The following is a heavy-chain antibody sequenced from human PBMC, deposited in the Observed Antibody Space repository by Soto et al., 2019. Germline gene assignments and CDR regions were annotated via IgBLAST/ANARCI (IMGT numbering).Heavy chain of an antibody. J-gene: IGHJ4*02. CDR3: ARDGPYCSGVSCPTPALYYFDF. CDR1: GFTFSSYG. D-gene: IGHD2-15*01. V-gene: IGHV3-33*01. CDR2: IWYDGSNK. Sequence: PGGSLRLSCAASGFTFSSYGMHWVRQAPGKGLEWVAVIWYDGSNKYYADSVKGRFTISRDNSKNTLYLQMNSLRAEDTAVYYCARDGPYCSGVSCPTPALYYFDFWGQGTLVTVSS.